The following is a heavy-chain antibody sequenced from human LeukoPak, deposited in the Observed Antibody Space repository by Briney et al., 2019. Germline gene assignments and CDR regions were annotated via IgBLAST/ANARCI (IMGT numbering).Heavy chain of an antibody. CDR3: ARRGPLWFGVPQYGMDV. CDR2: ISWNSGSI. V-gene: IGHV3-9*01. D-gene: IGHD3-10*01. J-gene: IGHJ6*02. Sequence: GGSLRLSCAASGFTFDDYAMHWVRQAPGKGLEWVSGISWNSGSIGYADSVKGRFTVSRDNAKNSLYLQMNSLRAEDTAVYYCARRGPLWFGVPQYGMDVWGQGTTVTVSS. CDR1: GFTFDDYA.